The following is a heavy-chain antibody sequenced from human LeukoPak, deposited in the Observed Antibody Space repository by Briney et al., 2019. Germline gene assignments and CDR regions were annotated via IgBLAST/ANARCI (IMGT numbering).Heavy chain of an antibody. D-gene: IGHD4-17*01. CDR3: GSDPNGDYVGALGY. Sequence: GGSLRLSCTDSGFTFSSYALVWVRQAPGKGLEWVAAVTSRGVGTHYAGSVKGRFTISRDNSKNTIYLQMNSLRAEDTAIYYCGSDPNGDYVGALGYWGRGTLVTVSS. CDR1: GFTFSSYA. CDR2: VTSRGVGT. V-gene: IGHV3-23*01. J-gene: IGHJ4*01.